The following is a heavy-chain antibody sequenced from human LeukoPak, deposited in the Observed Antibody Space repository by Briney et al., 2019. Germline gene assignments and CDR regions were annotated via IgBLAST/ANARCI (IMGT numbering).Heavy chain of an antibody. Sequence: GASVKVSCKASGYTFIDYWIHWVRQALGQGLEWMGRIDLNTGDTTSAQKFQGRVTMTRDTSISTVYMDLSGLGSDDTAVYYCARDSPHQRFDYWGQGTLVTVSS. CDR3: ARDSPHQRFDY. J-gene: IGHJ4*02. CDR1: GYTFIDYW. V-gene: IGHV1-2*02. CDR2: IDLNTGDT.